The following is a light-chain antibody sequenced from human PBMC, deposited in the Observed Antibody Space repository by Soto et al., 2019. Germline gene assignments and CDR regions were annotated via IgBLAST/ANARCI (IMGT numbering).Light chain of an antibody. CDR2: LSS. Sequence: DIVMTQSPLSLPVTPGEPASISCRSSESLLHSNGNNYLDWYMQKPGQSPQLLIYLSSNRASGVPDRFSGSGSSKNFSLKISRVEAEDAGVYYCMHALRTPYTFGQGTKLEIK. J-gene: IGKJ2*01. CDR1: ESLLHSNGNNY. CDR3: MHALRTPYT. V-gene: IGKV2-28*01.